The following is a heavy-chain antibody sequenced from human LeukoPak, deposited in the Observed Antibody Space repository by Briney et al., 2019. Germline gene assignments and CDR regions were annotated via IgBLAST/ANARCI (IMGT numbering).Heavy chain of an antibody. V-gene: IGHV3-21*01. CDR2: ISSSSNYI. D-gene: IGHD4-17*01. J-gene: IGHJ4*02. Sequence: PGGSLRLSCAASGFIFSSYSMNWVRQAPGKGLEWVSSISSSSNYIHYADSVRGRFTMSRDNAKNSLDLQMNSLRAEDTAVYYCAGGDGDYDYVDYWGQGILVTVSS. CDR3: AGGDGDYDYVDY. CDR1: GFIFSSYS.